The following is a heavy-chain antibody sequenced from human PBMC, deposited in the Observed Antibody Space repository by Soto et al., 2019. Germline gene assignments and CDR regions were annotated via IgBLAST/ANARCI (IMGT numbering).Heavy chain of an antibody. CDR2: IYDSENT. D-gene: IGHD3-10*01. Sequence: PSETLSLTCAVSGGSISSGTYYWNWIRQPPGKGLEWIGYIYDSENTYYNPSLKSRVTISLDTSKNQFSLKLSSVTAADTAVYYCARMVRGAYIAPYYYYYGMDVWGQGTTVTVSS. J-gene: IGHJ6*02. CDR3: ARMVRGAYIAPYYYYYGMDV. V-gene: IGHV4-31*11. CDR1: GGSISSGTYY.